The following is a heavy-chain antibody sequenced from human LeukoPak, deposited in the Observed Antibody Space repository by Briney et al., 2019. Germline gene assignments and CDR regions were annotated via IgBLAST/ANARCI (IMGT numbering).Heavy chain of an antibody. D-gene: IGHD4-17*01. J-gene: IGHJ5*02. CDR1: GGSFSGYY. V-gene: IGHV4-34*01. CDR2: INHSGST. Sequence: SETLSLTCAVYGGSFSGYYWSWIRQPPGKGLEWIGEINHSGSTNYNPSLKSRVTISVDTSKNQFSLKLSSVTAADTAVYYCARHEYGGDYGDWFDPWGQGTLVTVSS. CDR3: ARHEYGGDYGDWFDP.